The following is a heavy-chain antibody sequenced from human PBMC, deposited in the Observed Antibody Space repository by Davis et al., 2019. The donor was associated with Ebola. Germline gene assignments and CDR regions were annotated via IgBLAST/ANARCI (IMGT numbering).Heavy chain of an antibody. CDR3: TCTYGETDY. CDR2: IRSKANSYAT. D-gene: IGHD4-17*01. Sequence: GESLKISCAASGFTFSGPAMHWVCQASGKGLEVVGRIRSKANSYATAYAASVKGRFTISKDDSKNTAYLQMNSLKTEDTAVYYCTCTYGETDYWGQGTLVTVSS. J-gene: IGHJ4*02. V-gene: IGHV3-73*01. CDR1: GFTFSGPA.